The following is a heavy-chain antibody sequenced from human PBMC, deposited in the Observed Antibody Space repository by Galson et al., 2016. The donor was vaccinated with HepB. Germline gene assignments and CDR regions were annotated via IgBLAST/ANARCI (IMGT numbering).Heavy chain of an antibody. V-gene: IGHV3-23*01. J-gene: IGHJ4*02. Sequence: SLRLSCAASGFVFSNFGLSWVRQAPGKGLEWVASISTRRTTYYSDSVQGRFTISRDNSNNTLYLPMNGLRAKDTAVYYCAKERLVRRIFDHWGQGTLLTVSS. D-gene: IGHD1-1*01. CDR1: GFVFSNFG. CDR3: AKERLVRRIFDH. CDR2: ISTRRTT.